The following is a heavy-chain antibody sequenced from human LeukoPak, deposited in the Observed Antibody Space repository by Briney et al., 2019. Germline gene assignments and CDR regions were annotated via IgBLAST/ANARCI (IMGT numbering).Heavy chain of an antibody. CDR1: GFTFSSYG. CDR3: ARVSSSSCRSQCVYYYYMDV. D-gene: IGHD6-13*01. J-gene: IGHJ6*03. CDR2: ISYDGSNK. V-gene: IGHV3-30*03. Sequence: GGSLRLSCAASGFTFSSYGMHWVRQAPGKGLEWVAIISYDGSNKYYADSVKSRFTISRDNSKNTLYLQMNSLRSEDTAVYYCARVSSSSCRSQCVYYYYMDVWGKGTTVTISS.